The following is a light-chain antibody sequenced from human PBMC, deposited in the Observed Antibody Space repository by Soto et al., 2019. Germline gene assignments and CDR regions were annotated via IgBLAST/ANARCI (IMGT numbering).Light chain of an antibody. CDR1: QSLVHSDGRTY. CDR3: LVGTHGVT. Sequence: LMTQSPLSLPVTLGQPASISCRSSQSLVHSDGRTYLSWFQQRPGQSPRRLIYKVSNRDSGVPDRFSGGGSGTDFTLRISRVEAEDVGVYYCLVGTHGVTFGQGTRPEMK. V-gene: IGKV2-30*02. J-gene: IGKJ5*01. CDR2: KVS.